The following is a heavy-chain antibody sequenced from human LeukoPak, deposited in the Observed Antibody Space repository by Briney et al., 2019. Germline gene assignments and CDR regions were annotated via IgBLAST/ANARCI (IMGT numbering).Heavy chain of an antibody. V-gene: IGHV4-59*08. Sequence: SETLSLTCTVSGGSISSYYWSWIRQPPGRGLEWIGYIYYSGSTNYNPSLKSRVTISVDTSKNQFSLKLSSVTAADTAVYYCARTDGSTVYFDYWGQGTLVTVSS. CDR3: ARTDGSTVYFDY. J-gene: IGHJ4*02. CDR1: GGSISSYY. D-gene: IGHD2-2*01. CDR2: IYYSGST.